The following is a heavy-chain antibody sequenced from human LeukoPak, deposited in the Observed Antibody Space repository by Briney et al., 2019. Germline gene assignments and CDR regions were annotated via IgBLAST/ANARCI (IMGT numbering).Heavy chain of an antibody. D-gene: IGHD3-22*01. V-gene: IGHV3-21*01. CDR1: GFTFSSYS. J-gene: IGHJ3*02. CDR2: ISSSSSYI. CDR3: ARTVGGYYDSSGYYFDAFDI. Sequence: GGSLRLSCAASGFTFSSYSMNWVRHAPGKGLEWVSSISSSSSYIYYADSVKGRSTISRDNAKNSLYLQMNSLRADDTAVYYCARTVGGYYDSSGYYFDAFDIWGQGTMVTVSS.